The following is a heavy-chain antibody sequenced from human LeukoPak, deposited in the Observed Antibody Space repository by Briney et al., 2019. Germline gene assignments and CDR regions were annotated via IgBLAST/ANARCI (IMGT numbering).Heavy chain of an antibody. D-gene: IGHD3-16*01. CDR3: ARVGDSYSRFDF. J-gene: IGHJ4*02. V-gene: IGHV4-38-2*01. CDR1: GYSIASGSY. Sequence: PSETLSLTCAVSGYSIASGSYWGWIRQPPGKGLEWIGSIFHSGSTYSTPSLRSRVTISLDTSRNHFSLKLTSVTAADTALYYCARVGDSYSRFDFWGQGTLVTVSS. CDR2: IFHSGST.